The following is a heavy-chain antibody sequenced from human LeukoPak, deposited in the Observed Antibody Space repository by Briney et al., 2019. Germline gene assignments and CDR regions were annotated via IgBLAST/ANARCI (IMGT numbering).Heavy chain of an antibody. CDR1: GGSISSGGYY. V-gene: IGHV4-30-2*01. D-gene: IGHD6-13*01. Sequence: PSVTLSLTCTVSGGSISSGGYYWSWIRQPPGKGLEWIGYIYHSGSTYYNPSLKSRVTISVDRSKNQFSLKLSSVTAADTAVYYCARGTYSSSWREALYYFDYWGQGTLVTVSS. CDR2: IYHSGST. CDR3: ARGTYSSSWREALYYFDY. J-gene: IGHJ4*02.